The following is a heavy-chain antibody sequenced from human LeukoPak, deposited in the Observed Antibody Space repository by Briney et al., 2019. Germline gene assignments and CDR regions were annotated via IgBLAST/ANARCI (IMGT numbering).Heavy chain of an antibody. CDR2: IYYSGST. CDR1: GGSISSYY. V-gene: IGHV4-59*01. D-gene: IGHD2-2*01. J-gene: IGHJ4*02. Sequence: PSETLSLTCTVSGGSISSYYWSWIRQPPGKGLEWIGYIYYSGSTNYNPSLKSRVTISVDTSKSQFSLKPSSVTAADTAVYYCASGDCSSTSCFDYWGQGTLVTVSS. CDR3: ASGDCSSTSCFDY.